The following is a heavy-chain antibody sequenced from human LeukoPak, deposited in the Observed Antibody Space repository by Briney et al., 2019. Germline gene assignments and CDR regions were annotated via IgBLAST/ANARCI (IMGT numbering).Heavy chain of an antibody. CDR2: IQQDGSEK. V-gene: IGHV3-7*01. CDR3: AELGITMIGGV. Sequence: QTGGSLRLSCAASGFTFSSYWMSWVRQAPGKGLEWVANIQQDGSEKYYVDSVKGRFTIFRDNAKNSLYLQMNSLRAEDTAVYYCAELGITMIGGVWGKGTTVTISS. CDR1: GFTFSSYW. D-gene: IGHD3-10*02. J-gene: IGHJ6*04.